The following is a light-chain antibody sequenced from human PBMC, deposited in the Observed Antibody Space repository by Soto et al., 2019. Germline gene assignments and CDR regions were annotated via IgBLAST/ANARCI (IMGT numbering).Light chain of an antibody. Sequence: EIVLTLSPGTLSLSPGERVTLSCRASQDIGSRYLAWYQQKPGQIPRLLIYDVSSRAAGIPGRFGGSGSGTDFTLTISGLEPEDFAVYYCQQYAGSPTFGQGTRLEI. CDR1: QDIGSRY. CDR2: DVS. J-gene: IGKJ5*01. CDR3: QQYAGSPT. V-gene: IGKV3-20*01.